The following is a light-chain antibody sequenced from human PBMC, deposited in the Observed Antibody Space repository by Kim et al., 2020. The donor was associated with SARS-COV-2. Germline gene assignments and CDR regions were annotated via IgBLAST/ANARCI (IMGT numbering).Light chain of an antibody. CDR1: QDIVRY. CDR2: TAS. V-gene: IGKV1-9*01. J-gene: IGKJ2*01. CDR3: QQLNTYPYT. Sequence: SASTGDRVTITCRSGQDIVRYLAWYQQKPGEAAKVLIHTASTLQSGAPSRFSCSGSGTDFALTISSLQPEDSATYFCQQLNTYPYTFGQGTKLEI.